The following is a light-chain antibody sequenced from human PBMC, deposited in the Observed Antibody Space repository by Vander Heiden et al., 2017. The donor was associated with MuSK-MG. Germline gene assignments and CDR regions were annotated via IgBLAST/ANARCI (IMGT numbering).Light chain of an antibody. Sequence: DIQMTQSPSSLSAFVGDTVTITCRASRDISTYLNWYQQKQGKAPRLLIYAASKLQSGVPSRFSGSGSGRDFTLTVASRQAEDAATYYCQLGDSRPPPTFGGGTRLXVK. CDR1: RDISTY. CDR3: QLGDSRPPPT. J-gene: IGKJ4*01. CDR2: AAS. V-gene: IGKV1-39*01.